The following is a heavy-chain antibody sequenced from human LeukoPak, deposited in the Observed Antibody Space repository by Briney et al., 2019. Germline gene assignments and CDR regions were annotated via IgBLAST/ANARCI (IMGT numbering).Heavy chain of an antibody. V-gene: IGHV3-21*01. CDR2: ISGSSTYI. D-gene: IGHD6-13*01. CDR3: ARDRTSFIAAARLDY. Sequence: PGGSLRLSCAASGFTFSSYSMSWVRQAPGKGLEWVSSISGSSTYIYYAGSVKGRFTISRDNAKNSLYLQMNSLRAEDTAVYYCARDRTSFIAAARLDYWGQGTLVTVSS. J-gene: IGHJ4*02. CDR1: GFTFSSYS.